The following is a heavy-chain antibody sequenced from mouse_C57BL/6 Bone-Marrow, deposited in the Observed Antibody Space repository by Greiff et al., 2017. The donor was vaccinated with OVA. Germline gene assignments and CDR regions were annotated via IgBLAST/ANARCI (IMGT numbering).Heavy chain of an antibody. D-gene: IGHD2-5*01. Sequence: EVKLVESGGGLVKPGGSLKLSCAASGFTFSDYGMHWVRQAPEKGLEWVAYISSGSSTIYSADTVKGRFTISRDNAKNTLFLQMTSLRSEDTAMYYCAREDSKELYWYFDVWGTGTTVTVSS. CDR3: AREDSKELYWYFDV. CDR2: ISSGSSTI. J-gene: IGHJ1*03. V-gene: IGHV5-17*01. CDR1: GFTFSDYG.